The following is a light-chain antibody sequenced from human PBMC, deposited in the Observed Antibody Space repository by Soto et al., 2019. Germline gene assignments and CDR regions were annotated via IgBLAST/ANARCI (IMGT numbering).Light chain of an antibody. J-gene: IGKJ4*01. Sequence: EIVMTQSPATLSVSPGERATLSCRASQSVSSNLAWYQQKPGQAPRFLIYGASTRATGIPARFSGSGSGTEFTLTISSLQSEDFEVYYCQQYDNWPLTLGGGTKVDIK. CDR3: QQYDNWPLT. CDR1: QSVSSN. CDR2: GAS. V-gene: IGKV3-15*01.